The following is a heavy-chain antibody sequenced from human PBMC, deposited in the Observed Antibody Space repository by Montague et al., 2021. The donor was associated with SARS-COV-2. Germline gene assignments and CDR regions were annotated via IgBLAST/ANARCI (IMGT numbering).Heavy chain of an antibody. CDR3: ARGHLSVSMIVVVLTSASYYFDY. CDR2: IKQSGST. D-gene: IGHD3-22*01. V-gene: IGHV4-34*01. CDR1: GGSFGDDH. Sequence: SETLSLTCAVYGGSFGDDHWSWIRQPPGKGLEWIGDIKQSGSTNYNPSLKSRGTISVETSKNQFSLKLTSVTAADTAVYFCARGHLSVSMIVVVLTSASYYFDYWGQGAQVTVSS. J-gene: IGHJ4*02.